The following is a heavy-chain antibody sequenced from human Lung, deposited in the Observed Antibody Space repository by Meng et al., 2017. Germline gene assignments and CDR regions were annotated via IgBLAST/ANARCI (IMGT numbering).Heavy chain of an antibody. V-gene: IGHV3-74*03. J-gene: IGHJ4*02. CDR3: ARESGYFEY. CDR1: GFTFRSYW. CDR2: IRGDGGSI. Sequence: EGQLVEAGGGLVQPGASLSLSCAASGFTFRSYWMHWVRQAPGKGLVWVSRIRGDGGSIVYADSVKGRFTISRDNAKNTLFLQMNSLRAEDTAVYYCARESGYFEYWGQGILVTVSS.